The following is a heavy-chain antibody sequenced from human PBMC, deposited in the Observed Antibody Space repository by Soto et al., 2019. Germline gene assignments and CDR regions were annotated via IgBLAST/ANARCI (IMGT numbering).Heavy chain of an antibody. Sequence: GGSLRLSCAASGFTFSSYGIHWVRQAPGKGLEWVALISYDGSNKYYADSVKGRFTISSDNSKNTLYLQMNSLRAEDTAMYYCAKDAPYYYDSSGYYGPFDYWGQGTLVTVSS. D-gene: IGHD3-22*01. CDR1: GFTFSSYG. CDR2: ISYDGSNK. J-gene: IGHJ4*02. V-gene: IGHV3-30*18. CDR3: AKDAPYYYDSSGYYGPFDY.